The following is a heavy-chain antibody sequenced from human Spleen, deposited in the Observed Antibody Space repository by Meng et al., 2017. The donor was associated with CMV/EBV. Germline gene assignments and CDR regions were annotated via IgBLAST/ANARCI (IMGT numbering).Heavy chain of an antibody. CDR2: IRQDGGET. CDR3: ARETDCSSTTCRRGNLDYLDH. V-gene: IGHV3-7*01. Sequence: SCAASGFTFSTYWMTWVRQPPGKGLEWVANIRQDGGETYYVDSVKGRFTVSRDNAKKSLFLQMNSLRADDTAVYYCARETDCSSTTCRRGNLDYLDHWGQGTLVTVSS. J-gene: IGHJ4*02. CDR1: GFTFSTYW. D-gene: IGHD2-2*01.